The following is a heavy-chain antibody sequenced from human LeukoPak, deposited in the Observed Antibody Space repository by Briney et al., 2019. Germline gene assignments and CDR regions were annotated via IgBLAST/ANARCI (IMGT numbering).Heavy chain of an antibody. V-gene: IGHV4-34*01. J-gene: IGHJ6*03. CDR3: ARQQLVFYYYYYMDV. CDR1: GGSFSGYY. Sequence: MSSETLSLTCAVYGGSFSGYYWSWIRQPPGKGLEWIGEINHSGSTNYNPSLKSRVTISVDTSKNQFSLKLSSVTAADTAVYYCARQQLVFYYYYYMDVWGKGTTVTVSS. D-gene: IGHD6-13*01. CDR2: INHSGST.